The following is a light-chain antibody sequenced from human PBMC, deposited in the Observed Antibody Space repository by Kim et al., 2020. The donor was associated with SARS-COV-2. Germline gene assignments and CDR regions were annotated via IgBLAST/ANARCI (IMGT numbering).Light chain of an antibody. CDR2: TNN. J-gene: IGLJ2*01. Sequence: ELTQPPSASGTPGQRVTISCSGSRSNIGSNIVNWYQQLPGTAPKLLIHTNNYRPSGVPNRFSGSKSGTSASLAISGLQSEDEADYYCAAWDDSLNGVIFGGGTKLTVL. CDR1: RSNIGSNI. V-gene: IGLV1-44*01. CDR3: AAWDDSLNGVI.